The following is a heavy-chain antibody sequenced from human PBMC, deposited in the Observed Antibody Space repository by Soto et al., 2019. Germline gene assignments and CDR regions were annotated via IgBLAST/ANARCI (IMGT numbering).Heavy chain of an antibody. CDR3: ASPREGQWLVFDH. CDR2: ISKDGLDR. Sequence: HPGGSLRLSCVVSGFTFSDFGMHWVRQSPGEGLAWVASISKDGLDRYYSESVKGRFTISRDDSKNTVFLQMNSLKVEDTAAHFCASPREGQWLVFDHWGQRTLVTVSS. D-gene: IGHD6-19*01. CDR1: GFTFSDFG. V-gene: IGHV3-30*19. J-gene: IGHJ4*02.